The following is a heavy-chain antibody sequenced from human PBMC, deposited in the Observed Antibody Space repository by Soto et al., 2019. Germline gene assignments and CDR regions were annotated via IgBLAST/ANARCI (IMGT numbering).Heavy chain of an antibody. CDR2: IDPSDSFT. D-gene: IGHD3-10*01. CDR1: GFSFTSYR. J-gene: IGHJ5*02. V-gene: IGHV5-10-1*01. CDR3: ARPRGGTDWLDP. Sequence: GESLKISCKASGFSFTSYRIIWVRQMPGGVLEWLGRIDPSDSFTDYNPAFQGHIIISSDKSTSTVYLQLTTLKASDNGMYYCARPRGGTDWLDPWGQGTLVTVSS.